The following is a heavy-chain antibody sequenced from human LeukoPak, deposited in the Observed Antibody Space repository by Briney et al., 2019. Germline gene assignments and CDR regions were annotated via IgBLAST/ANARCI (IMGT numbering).Heavy chain of an antibody. J-gene: IGHJ4*02. V-gene: IGHV1-69*05. Sequence: SVKVSCKASGGTFSSYAISWVRQAPGQGLEWMGGIIPIFGTANYAQKFQGRVTITTDESTSTAYMELSSLRSEDTAVYYCATPQEGYCSGGSCFFQFDYWGQGTLVTVSS. D-gene: IGHD2-15*01. CDR1: GGTFSSYA. CDR3: ATPQEGYCSGGSCFFQFDY. CDR2: IIPIFGTA.